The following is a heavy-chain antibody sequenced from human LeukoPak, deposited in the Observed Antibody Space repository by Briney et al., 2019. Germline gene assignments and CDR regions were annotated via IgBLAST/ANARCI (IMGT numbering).Heavy chain of an antibody. J-gene: IGHJ4*02. V-gene: IGHV3-7*03. Sequence: GGSLRLSCAVSGFTFSTYWMTWVRQAPGKGLEWVANIREDGSVRYNVDSVKGRFTISRDNAENSLYLQMNSLRAEDTAVYYCAAHRITMIVVAKYYFDYWGQGTLVTVSS. CDR2: IREDGSVR. CDR1: GFTFSTYW. D-gene: IGHD3-22*01. CDR3: AAHRITMIVVAKYYFDY.